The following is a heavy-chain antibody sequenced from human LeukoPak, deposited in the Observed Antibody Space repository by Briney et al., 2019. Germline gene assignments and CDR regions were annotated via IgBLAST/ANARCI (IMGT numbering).Heavy chain of an antibody. CDR3: ARGPPDVVVPAASLGYYYYMDV. V-gene: IGHV4-4*07. Sequence: SETLSLTCTVSGASISSYYWTWIRPPAGKGLEWIGRIYTSGSTNYNPSLKSRVAMSVDTSKNQFSLKLSSVTAEDTAVYYCARGPPDVVVPAASLGYYYYMDVWGKGTTVTVSS. J-gene: IGHJ6*03. CDR2: IYTSGST. D-gene: IGHD2-2*01. CDR1: GASISSYY.